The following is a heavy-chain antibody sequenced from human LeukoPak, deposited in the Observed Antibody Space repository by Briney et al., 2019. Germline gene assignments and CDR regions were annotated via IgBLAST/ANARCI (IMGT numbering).Heavy chain of an antibody. J-gene: IGHJ5*02. D-gene: IGHD1/OR15-1a*01. CDR3: ARVYKGYNWNRGWFDP. CDR1: GYTFTGYY. Sequence: PVASVTVSCKASGYTFTGYYMHWVRQAPGQGLEWMGWINPNSGGTNYAQKFQGRVTMTRDTSISTAYMELSRLRSDDTAVYYCARVYKGYNWNRGWFDPWGQGTLVTVSS. V-gene: IGHV1-2*02. CDR2: INPNSGGT.